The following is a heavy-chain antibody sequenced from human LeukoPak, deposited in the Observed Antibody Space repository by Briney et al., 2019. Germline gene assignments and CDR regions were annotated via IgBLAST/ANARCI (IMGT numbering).Heavy chain of an antibody. D-gene: IGHD2-15*01. CDR2: ISTSSSYI. J-gene: IGHJ5*02. CDR3: ARGADGVSSNSRGWFDP. Sequence: GSLRLSCTASGFTFSSYSMNWVRQAPGKGLEWVSSISTSSSYIYYADSVKGRFTISRDNARNSLYLQMNTLRAEDTAVYSCARGADGVSSNSRGWFDPWGQGTLVTVSS. CDR1: GFTFSSYS. V-gene: IGHV3-21*01.